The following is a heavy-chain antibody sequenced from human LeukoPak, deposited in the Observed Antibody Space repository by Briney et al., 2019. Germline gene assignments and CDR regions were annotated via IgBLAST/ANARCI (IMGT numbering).Heavy chain of an antibody. J-gene: IGHJ4*02. CDR2: IYYSGST. Sequence: SETLYLTCTVSGGSISSGGYYWSWIRQHPGKGLEWIGYIYYSGSTYYNPSLKSRVTISVDTSKNQFSLKLSSVTAADTAVYYCARARGSGIDYWGQGTLVTVSS. V-gene: IGHV4-31*03. CDR1: GGSISSGGYY. CDR3: ARARGSGIDY. D-gene: IGHD3-10*01.